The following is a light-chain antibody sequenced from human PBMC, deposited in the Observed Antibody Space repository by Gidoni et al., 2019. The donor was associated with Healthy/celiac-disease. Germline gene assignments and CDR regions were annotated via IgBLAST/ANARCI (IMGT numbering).Light chain of an antibody. J-gene: IGKJ4*01. Sequence: DIQLTQSPSFLSASVGDRVTIPCRASQGISSDLAWYQQKPGKAPKLLIYAASTLQSGVPSRFSGSGSGTEFTLTISSLQPEDFATYYCQQLNSYPPLTFGGGTKVEIK. CDR1: QGISSD. CDR3: QQLNSYPPLT. CDR2: AAS. V-gene: IGKV1-9*01.